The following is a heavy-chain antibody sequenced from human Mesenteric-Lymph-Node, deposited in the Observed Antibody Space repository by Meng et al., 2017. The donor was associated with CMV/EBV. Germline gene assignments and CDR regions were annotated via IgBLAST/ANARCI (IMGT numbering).Heavy chain of an antibody. V-gene: IGHV1-46*01. CDR1: GYTFSSYA. J-gene: IGHJ4*02. CDR2: INPSGGST. Sequence: ASVKVSCKASGYTFSSYAISWVRQAPGQGLEWMRIINPSGGSTSYAQKFQGRVTMTRDTSTSTVYMELSSLRSEDTAVYYCATTLSGYEYYFDYWGQGTLVTVSS. D-gene: IGHD5-12*01. CDR3: ATTLSGYEYYFDY.